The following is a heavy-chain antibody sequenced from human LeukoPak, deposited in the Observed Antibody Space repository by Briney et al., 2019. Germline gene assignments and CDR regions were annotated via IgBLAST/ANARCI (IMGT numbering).Heavy chain of an antibody. Sequence: AGSLRLSCAASGFTFSSYAMSWVRQAPRKGLEWVSAISGIGGSTYYADSVKGRFTISRDHSKNTLYLHMNSPRAEDTAVYYCAKDAEWALPQYFQHWGQGTLVTVSS. D-gene: IGHD1-26*01. J-gene: IGHJ1*01. V-gene: IGHV3-23*01. CDR1: GFTFSSYA. CDR3: AKDAEWALPQYFQH. CDR2: ISGIGGST.